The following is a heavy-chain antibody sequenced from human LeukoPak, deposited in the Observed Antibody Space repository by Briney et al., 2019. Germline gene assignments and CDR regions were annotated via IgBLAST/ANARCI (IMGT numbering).Heavy chain of an antibody. V-gene: IGHV3-23*01. CDR1: GITLSNYG. CDR3: ARQPGVAANDNNYYYGMDV. CDR2: ISGSGGST. J-gene: IGHJ6*02. Sequence: QPGGSLRLSCAVSGITLSNYGMSWVRQAPGKGLEWVAGISGSGGSTNYADSVKGRFTISRDNAKNSLSLQMNNLRPEDTALYYCARQPGVAANDNNYYYGMDVWGQGTTVTVSS. D-gene: IGHD2-15*01.